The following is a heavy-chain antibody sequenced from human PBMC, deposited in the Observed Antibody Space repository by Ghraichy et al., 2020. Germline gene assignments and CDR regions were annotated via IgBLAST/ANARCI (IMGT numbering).Heavy chain of an antibody. Sequence: GGSLRLSCVASGFRFSDYWMHWVRQAPGKGLVWVSRVNGDGGTIYADSVKGRFTISRDNAENTLYLQMNSLRAEDTAVYYCARVAPNWYFDLWGRGTLVTVSS. V-gene: IGHV3-74*01. CDR2: VNGDGGT. CDR3: ARVAPNWYFDL. J-gene: IGHJ2*01. CDR1: GFRFSDYW.